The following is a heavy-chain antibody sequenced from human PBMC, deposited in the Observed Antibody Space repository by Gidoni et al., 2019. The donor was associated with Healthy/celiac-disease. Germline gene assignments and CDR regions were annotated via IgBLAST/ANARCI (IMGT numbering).Heavy chain of an antibody. Sequence: EVQLVESGGGLVQRGGSLRLSCAASGFTFSSYWLSWVRQGPGKGLEWVANIKQDGSEKYYVDSVKGRFTISRDNAKNSLYLQMNSLRAEDTAVYYCARVRQQNYMDVWGKGTTVTVSS. J-gene: IGHJ6*03. CDR1: GFTFSSYW. CDR3: ARVRQQNYMDV. V-gene: IGHV3-7*03. D-gene: IGHD6-13*01. CDR2: IKQDGSEK.